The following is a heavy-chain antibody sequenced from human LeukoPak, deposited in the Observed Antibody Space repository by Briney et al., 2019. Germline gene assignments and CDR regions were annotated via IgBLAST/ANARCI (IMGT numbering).Heavy chain of an antibody. V-gene: IGHV4-59*01. CDR1: GGSISSYY. Sequence: SDTLSLTCTVSGGSISSYYWSWIRQPPGKGLEWIGYIYYSGSTNYSPSLKSRVTISVDTSKNQFSLKLSSVTAADTAVYYCARDQWELPAYWGQGTLVTVSS. D-gene: IGHD1-26*01. J-gene: IGHJ4*02. CDR3: ARDQWELPAY. CDR2: IYYSGST.